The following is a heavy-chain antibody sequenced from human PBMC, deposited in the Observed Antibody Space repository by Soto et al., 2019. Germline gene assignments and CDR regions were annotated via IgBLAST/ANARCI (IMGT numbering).Heavy chain of an antibody. CDR2: INPSGGST. CDR3: ARDRDSSGWLGGAFDI. D-gene: IGHD6-19*01. J-gene: IGHJ3*02. V-gene: IGHV1-46*01. CDR1: GYTFTSYY. Sequence: ASVKVSCKASGYTFTSYYMHWVRQAPGQGLEWMGIINPSGGSTSYAQKFQGRVTMTRDTSTSTVYMELSSLRSEDTAVYYCARDRDSSGWLGGAFDIWGQGTMVTVS.